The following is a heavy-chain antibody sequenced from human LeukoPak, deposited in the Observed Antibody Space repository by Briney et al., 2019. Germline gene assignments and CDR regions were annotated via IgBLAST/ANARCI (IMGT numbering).Heavy chain of an antibody. CDR3: AKEIAAAASDY. Sequence: GGSVTLLCAASGFTFSSYPMSGVRQSRGKGLEGVSAFSGCGGSTHYADPEKGRFTISRDNSKNALYLQMNSLRAGDTAVYCWAKEIAAAASDYWGQGTLVTVSS. V-gene: IGHV3-23*01. D-gene: IGHD6-13*01. CDR1: GFTFSSYP. J-gene: IGHJ4*02. CDR2: FSGCGGST.